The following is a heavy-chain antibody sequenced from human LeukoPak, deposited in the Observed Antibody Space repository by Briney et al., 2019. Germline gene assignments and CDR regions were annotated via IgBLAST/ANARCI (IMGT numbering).Heavy chain of an antibody. CDR1: GGSISNYY. J-gene: IGHJ3*02. V-gene: IGHV4-59*01. CDR3: ARDPRKAGDHDAFDI. D-gene: IGHD7-27*01. Sequence: SETLSLTCTVSGGSISNYYWSWIRQPPGKGLEWIGYVYYSGSTNYNPSLKSRVTISVDTSKNQFSLKLSSVTAADAAVYYCARDPRKAGDHDAFDIWGQGTMGTVSS. CDR2: VYYSGST.